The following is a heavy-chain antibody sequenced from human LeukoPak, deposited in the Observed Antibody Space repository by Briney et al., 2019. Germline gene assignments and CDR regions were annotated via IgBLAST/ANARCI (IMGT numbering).Heavy chain of an antibody. D-gene: IGHD1-20*01. Sequence: GGSLRLSCAASGFTFSTYTMNWVRQAPGKGLEWVSSISGSSNYIFYADSLKGRFTISRDNAKNSLYLQMNSLRAEDTALYYCARDAISLTGNGPDYWGQRTLVTVSS. CDR2: ISGSSNYI. V-gene: IGHV3-21*01. CDR1: GFTFSTYT. J-gene: IGHJ4*02. CDR3: ARDAISLTGNGPDY.